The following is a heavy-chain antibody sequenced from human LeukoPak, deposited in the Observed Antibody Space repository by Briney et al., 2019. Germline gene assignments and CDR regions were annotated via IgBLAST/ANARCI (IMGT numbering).Heavy chain of an antibody. Sequence: PGGSLRLSCAASGFTFSSYSMNWVRQAPGEGLEWVSSISISSSYISYADSVRGRFTISRDNAKNSLFLQMNSLRAEDTAVYYCAFGWNSGNYEWGQGTLVTVSS. J-gene: IGHJ4*02. V-gene: IGHV3-21*01. D-gene: IGHD3-10*01. CDR3: AFGWNSGNYE. CDR2: ISISSSYI. CDR1: GFTFSSYS.